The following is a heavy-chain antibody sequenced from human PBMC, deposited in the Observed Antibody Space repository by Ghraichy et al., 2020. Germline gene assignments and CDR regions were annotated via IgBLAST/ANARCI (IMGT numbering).Heavy chain of an antibody. J-gene: IGHJ4*02. CDR1: GFTFSSYA. CDR3: AKVRTGSYDYLDS. CDR2: IGGSGGST. Sequence: GGSLRLSCAASGFTFSSYAMSWVRQAPGKGLQWVSAIGGSGGSTYYADSVKGRFTISRDNSKNTLYLQMNSLRAEDTAVYYCAKVRTGSYDYLDSWGQGTLVTGSS. V-gene: IGHV3-23*01. D-gene: IGHD1-26*01.